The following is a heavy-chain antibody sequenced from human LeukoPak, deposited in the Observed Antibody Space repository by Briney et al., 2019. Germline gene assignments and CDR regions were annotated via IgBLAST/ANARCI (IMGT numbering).Heavy chain of an antibody. J-gene: IGHJ4*02. CDR2: IYHSGST. CDR1: GGSISSGGYS. Sequence: TSETLSLTCAVSGGSISSGGYSWSWIRQPPGKGLEWIGYIYHSGSTYYNPSLKSRVTISVDRSKNQFSLKLSSVTAADTAVYYCARAGIYGAPYYFDYWGQGTLVTVSS. CDR3: ARAGIYGAPYYFDY. V-gene: IGHV4-30-2*01. D-gene: IGHD4-17*01.